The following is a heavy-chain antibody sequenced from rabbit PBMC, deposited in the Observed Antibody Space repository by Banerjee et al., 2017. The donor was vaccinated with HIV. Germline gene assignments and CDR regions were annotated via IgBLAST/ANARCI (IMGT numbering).Heavy chain of an antibody. CDR3: ARDIPVAPL. V-gene: IGHV1S40*01. J-gene: IGHJ4*01. CDR1: GFSISSSYF. D-gene: IGHD4-2*01. CDR2: IYAGKGSI. Sequence: QSLEESGGGLVQPEGSLTLTCTASGFSISSSYFICWVRQAPGKGLEWIGIIYAGKGSIDYANWVNGRFTFSSDNAQNTVDLQMNSLTAADTATYFCARDIPVAPLWGPGTLVTVS.